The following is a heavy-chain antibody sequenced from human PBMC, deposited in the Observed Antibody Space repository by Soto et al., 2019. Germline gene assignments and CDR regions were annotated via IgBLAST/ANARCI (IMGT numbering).Heavy chain of an antibody. CDR2: IYYSGST. D-gene: IGHD3-3*02. Sequence: SETLSLTCTVSGGSISSSSYYWGWIRQPPGKGLEWIGSIYYSGSTYYNPSLKSRVTISVDTSKNQFSLKLSSVTAADTAVYYCAILTHFPEYYYYYMDVWGKGNTVTFS. CDR3: AILTHFPEYYYYYMDV. CDR1: GGSISSSSYY. J-gene: IGHJ6*03. V-gene: IGHV4-39*01.